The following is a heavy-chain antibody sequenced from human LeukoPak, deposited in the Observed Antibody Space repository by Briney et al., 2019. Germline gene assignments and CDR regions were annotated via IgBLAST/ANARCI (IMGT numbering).Heavy chain of an antibody. D-gene: IGHD3-10*01. CDR2: IYPGDSDT. Sequence: GESLKISCKGSGSSFTSYWIGWVRQMPGKGLEWMGIIYPGDSDTRYSPSFQGQVTISADKSISTAYLQWSSLKASDTAMYYCARLYYGSGSYYRGPFDYWGQGTLVTVSS. CDR1: GSSFTSYW. V-gene: IGHV5-51*01. J-gene: IGHJ4*02. CDR3: ARLYYGSGSYYRGPFDY.